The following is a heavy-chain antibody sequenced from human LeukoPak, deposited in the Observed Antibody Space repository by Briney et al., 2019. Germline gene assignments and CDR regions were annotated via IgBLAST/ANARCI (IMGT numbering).Heavy chain of an antibody. V-gene: IGHV4-31*03. CDR1: GGSISSGGYS. D-gene: IGHD4-17*01. J-gene: IGHJ6*02. CDR3: ARERRGYGDYYFRSDYYGMDV. CDR2: IYYSGST. Sequence: SETLSLTCTVSGGSISSGGYSWSWIRQHPGKGLEWIGYIYYSGSTYYNPSLKSRVTISVDTSKNQFSLKLGSVTAADTAVYYCARERRGYGDYYFRSDYYGMDVWGQGTTVTVSS.